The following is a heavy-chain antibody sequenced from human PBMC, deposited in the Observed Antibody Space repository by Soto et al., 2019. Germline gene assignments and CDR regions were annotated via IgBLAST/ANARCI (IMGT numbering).Heavy chain of an antibody. CDR1: GFTFSDYY. Sequence: GGSLRLSCAASGFTFSDYYMDWIRQAPGKGLEWISYINNRGSAIYYADSVKGRFTISRDNAKNLLYLQMNSLRADDTAVYYCVRGHSAVSGPFDDWGQGTLVTVS. J-gene: IGHJ4*02. D-gene: IGHD6-19*01. CDR2: INNRGSAI. V-gene: IGHV3-11*01. CDR3: VRGHSAVSGPFDD.